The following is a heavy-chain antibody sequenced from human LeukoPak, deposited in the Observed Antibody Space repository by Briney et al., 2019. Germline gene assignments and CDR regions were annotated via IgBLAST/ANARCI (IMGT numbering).Heavy chain of an antibody. CDR3: ARHVNTMVRGPFDY. CDR1: GGSISSYY. CDR2: IYYSGST. J-gene: IGHJ4*02. Sequence: PSETLSLTCTVSGGSISSYYWSWIRQPPGKGLEWMGYIYYSGSTNYNPSLKSRVTISVDTSKNQFSLKLSSVTAADTAVYYCARHVNTMVRGPFDYWGQGTLVTVSS. V-gene: IGHV4-59*08. D-gene: IGHD3-10*01.